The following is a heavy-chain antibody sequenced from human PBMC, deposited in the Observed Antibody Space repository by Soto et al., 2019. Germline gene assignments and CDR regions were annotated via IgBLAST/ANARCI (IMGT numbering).Heavy chain of an antibody. Sequence: EVQLVESGGGLVKPGGSLRLSCAASGFTFSSYSMNWVRQAPGKGLEWVSSIGSSSSYIYYADSVKGRFTISRDNAKNSLYLQMISLRAEDTAVYYCARDIIGGGYYWSVKPSYYYYGMDVWGHGTTVTVSS. D-gene: IGHD3-22*01. CDR2: IGSSSSYI. V-gene: IGHV3-21*01. CDR1: GFTFSSYS. CDR3: ARDIIGGGYYWSVKPSYYYYGMDV. J-gene: IGHJ6*02.